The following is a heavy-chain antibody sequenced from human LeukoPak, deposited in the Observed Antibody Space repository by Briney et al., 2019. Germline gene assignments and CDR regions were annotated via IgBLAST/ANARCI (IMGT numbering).Heavy chain of an antibody. CDR1: GFPFSSYG. CDR3: ARDLSAAFDF. D-gene: IGHD6-19*01. V-gene: IGHV3-33*01. CDR2: LVYDARS. Sequence: GTSLRLSCAASGFPFSSYGMHWVRQAPGKGLEWVARLVYDARSDYANSVKGRFSISRDDSKNTLFLDMSNLRVEDTALYYCARDLSAAFDFWGQGVLVTVST. J-gene: IGHJ4*02.